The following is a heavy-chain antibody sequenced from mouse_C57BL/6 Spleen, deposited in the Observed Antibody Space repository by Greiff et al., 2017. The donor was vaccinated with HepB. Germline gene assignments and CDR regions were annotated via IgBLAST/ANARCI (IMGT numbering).Heavy chain of an antibody. CDR2: ISYDGSN. J-gene: IGHJ4*01. D-gene: IGHD2-5*01. CDR3: AREGSNYLMDY. V-gene: IGHV3-6*01. Sequence: VQLKESGPGLVKPSQSLSLTCSVTGYSITSGYYWNWIRQFPGNKLEWMGYISYDGSNNYNPSLKNRISITRDTSKNQFFLKLNSVTTEDTATYYCAREGSNYLMDYWGQGTSDTVSS. CDR1: GYSITSGYY.